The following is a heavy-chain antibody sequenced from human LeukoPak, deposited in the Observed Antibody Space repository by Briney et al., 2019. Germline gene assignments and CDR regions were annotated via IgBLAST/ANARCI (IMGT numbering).Heavy chain of an antibody. CDR3: ARPSYSSSWYLDY. V-gene: IGHV4-34*01. J-gene: IGHJ4*02. Sequence: SETLSLTCAVYGGSFSGYYWSWIRQPPGKGLEWIGGINHSGSTNYNPSLKSRVTISVDTSKNQFSLKLSSVTAADTAVYYCARPSYSSSWYLDYWGQGTLVTVSS. D-gene: IGHD6-13*01. CDR1: GGSFSGYY. CDR2: INHSGST.